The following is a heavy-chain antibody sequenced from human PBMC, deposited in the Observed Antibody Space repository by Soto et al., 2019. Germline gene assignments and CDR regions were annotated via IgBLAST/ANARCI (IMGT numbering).Heavy chain of an antibody. J-gene: IGHJ4*02. V-gene: IGHV1-18*01. CDR2: VSAYNRNT. CDR3: ARERRWEPLLD. CDR1: GYTFSNYG. D-gene: IGHD1-26*01. Sequence: QVQLVQSGPEVKKPGASVKVSCKGSGYTFSNYGVTWVRQAPGQGLERLGWVSAYNRNTDYAQKFEDRATMTIDTSMNTAYLELRGLTPDDTAVYYCARERRWEPLLDWGQGTL.